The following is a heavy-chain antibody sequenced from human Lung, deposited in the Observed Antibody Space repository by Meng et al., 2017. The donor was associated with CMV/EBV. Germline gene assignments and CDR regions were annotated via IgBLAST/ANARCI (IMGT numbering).Heavy chain of an antibody. J-gene: IGHJ6*02. Sequence: ASXXVSCKASGYTFTGYYMHWVRQAPGQGLEWMGWINPNSGGTNYAQKFQGRVTMTRDTSISTAYMELSRLRSDDTAVYYCARPGRDCWSSYRAHLSMDVWGQGXTVTVSS. CDR2: INPNSGGT. D-gene: IGHD3-3*01. V-gene: IGHV1-2*02. CDR3: ARPGRDCWSSYRAHLSMDV. CDR1: GYTFTGYY.